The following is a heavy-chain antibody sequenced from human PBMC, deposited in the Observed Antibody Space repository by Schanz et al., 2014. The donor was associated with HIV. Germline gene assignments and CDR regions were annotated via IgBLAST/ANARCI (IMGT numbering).Heavy chain of an antibody. D-gene: IGHD2-2*02. CDR3: AKDPGILPRTYFDS. V-gene: IGHV3-33*06. CDR2: TWYDGNKK. Sequence: QVQLVESGGGVVQPGRSLRLSCAASGFTFSSYGMHWVRQAPGKGLEWVAVTWYDGNKKHYADSVKGRFTISRDNSKNTLYLQMNSLRAEDTAVYYCAKDPGILPRTYFDSWGQGTPVTVSS. CDR1: GFTFSSYG. J-gene: IGHJ4*02.